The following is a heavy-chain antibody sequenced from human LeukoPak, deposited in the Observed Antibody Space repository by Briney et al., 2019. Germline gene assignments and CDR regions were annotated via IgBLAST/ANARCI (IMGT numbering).Heavy chain of an antibody. CDR2: IYYSGST. CDR3: ASSPYSSGWYFGY. J-gene: IGHJ4*02. V-gene: IGHV4-59*08. CDR1: GGSISSYY. D-gene: IGHD6-19*01. Sequence: SETLSLTCTVSGGSISSYYWSWIRQPPGKGLEWIGYIYYSGSTNYNPSLKSRVTISVDTSKNQFSLKLSSVTAADTAVYYCASSPYSSGWYFGYWGQGTLVTVFS.